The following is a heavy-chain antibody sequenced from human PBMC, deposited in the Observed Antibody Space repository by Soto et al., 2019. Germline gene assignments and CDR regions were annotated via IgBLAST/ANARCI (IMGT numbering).Heavy chain of an antibody. CDR2: INAGNGNT. CDR1: GYTFTSYA. Sequence: ASVKVSCKASGYTFTSYAMHWVRQAPGQRLEWMGWINAGNGNTKYSQKFQGRVTITSDTSASTAYMELSSLRSEDTAVYYCAREGSHDAFDIWGQGTMVTVSS. CDR3: AREGSHDAFDI. D-gene: IGHD1-26*01. J-gene: IGHJ3*02. V-gene: IGHV1-3*01.